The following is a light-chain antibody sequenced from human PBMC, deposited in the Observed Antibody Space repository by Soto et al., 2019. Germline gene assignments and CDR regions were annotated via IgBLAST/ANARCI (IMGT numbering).Light chain of an antibody. J-gene: IGKJ4*01. V-gene: IGKV3-11*01. CDR2: DAS. CDR3: QQRSYWLST. Sequence: EIVLTQSPATLSLSPGERATLSCRASQSVSSYLAWYQQKPGQAPRLLIYDASNRATGIPARFSGSGSGTDFTLTISSLEPEDFLVYSWQQRSYWLSTFG. CDR1: QSVSSY.